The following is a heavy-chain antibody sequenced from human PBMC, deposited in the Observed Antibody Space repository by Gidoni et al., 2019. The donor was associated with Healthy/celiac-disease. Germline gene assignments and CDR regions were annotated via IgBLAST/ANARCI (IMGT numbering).Heavy chain of an antibody. Sequence: EVQLLESGGGLVQPGGSLRLSCAASGFTFSSYAMSWVRQAPGKGLEWVSAISGSGGSTYYADSVKGRFTISRDNSKNTLYLQMNSLRAEDTAVYYCAKDGDDSSGWYGVKVHFDYWGQGTLVTVSS. D-gene: IGHD6-19*01. V-gene: IGHV3-23*01. J-gene: IGHJ4*02. CDR2: ISGSGGST. CDR3: AKDGDDSSGWYGVKVHFDY. CDR1: GFTFSSYA.